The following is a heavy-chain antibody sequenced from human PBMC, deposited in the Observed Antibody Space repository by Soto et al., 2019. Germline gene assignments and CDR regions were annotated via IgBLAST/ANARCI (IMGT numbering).Heavy chain of an antibody. J-gene: IGHJ4*02. V-gene: IGHV3-21*01. D-gene: IGHD3-3*01. CDR1: GFTFSSYS. CDR2: ISSSSSYI. Sequence: EVQLVESGGGLVKPGGSLRLSCAASGFTFSSYSMNWVRQAPGKGLEWVSSISSSSSYIYYADSVKGRFTISRDNAKNSLYLQMNSLRAEDTAVYYCARDTLSGFLEWLLYRRGFDYWGQGTLVTVSS. CDR3: ARDTLSGFLEWLLYRRGFDY.